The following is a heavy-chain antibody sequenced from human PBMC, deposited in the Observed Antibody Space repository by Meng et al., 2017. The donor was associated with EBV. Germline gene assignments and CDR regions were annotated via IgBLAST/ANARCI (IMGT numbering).Heavy chain of an antibody. J-gene: IGHJ4*02. CDR3: ASESGRGFTPDF. D-gene: IGHD3-10*01. V-gene: IGHV1-69*01. CDR2: LIPMSGAP. CDR1: GGPFRSDA. Sequence: QVQVEHAGAEVKRPGSSVKISCKTSGGPFRSDAVSWVRQGPGQGLEWLGGLIPMSGAPHYAQKFQDRVTITADEYTRTHYMELSSLRSDDTAMYYCASESGRGFTPDFWGQGTLVTVSS.